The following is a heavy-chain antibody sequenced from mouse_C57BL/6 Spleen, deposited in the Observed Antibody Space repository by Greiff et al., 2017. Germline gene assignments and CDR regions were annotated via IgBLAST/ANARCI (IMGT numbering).Heavy chain of an antibody. CDR1: GYTFTDYE. CDR2: IDPETGGT. CDR3: TTLYDVAWFAY. Sequence: QVQLQQSGAELVRPGASVTLSCKASGYTFTDYEMHWVKQTPVHGLEWIGAIDPETGGTAYNQKFKGKAILTADKSSSTAYMEHRSLTSEDSAVYYCTTLYDVAWFAYWGQGTLVTVSA. J-gene: IGHJ3*01. D-gene: IGHD2-12*01. V-gene: IGHV1-15*01.